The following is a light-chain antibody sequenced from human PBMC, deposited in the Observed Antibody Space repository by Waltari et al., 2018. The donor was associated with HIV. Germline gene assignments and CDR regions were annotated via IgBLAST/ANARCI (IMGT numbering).Light chain of an antibody. V-gene: IGLV2-11*01. CDR1: YSDVGAYNY. CDR2: DVS. Sequence: QSALTQPRSVSGSPGQSVTISCTGTYSDVGAYNYVSLYQQHPGKATKLMIYDVSQRPSGVPERFSGSKSGNTASLTISGLQADDDADYYCCSFAGTYTIFGGGTKLTVL. J-gene: IGLJ2*01. CDR3: CSFAGTYTI.